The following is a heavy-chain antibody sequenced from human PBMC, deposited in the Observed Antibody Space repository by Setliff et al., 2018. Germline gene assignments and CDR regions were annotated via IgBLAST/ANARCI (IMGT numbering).Heavy chain of an antibody. D-gene: IGHD1-1*01. CDR3: AIDYGPTGTPYH. Sequence: PSETLSLTCEVSGDSVSSSHWWSWVRQPPGRGLEWLGEIYHTGSTTYSYNASLKSRVTITADTSTDTSYMEMSSLRFEDTAVYYCAIDYGPTGTPYHWGQGTPVTVSS. V-gene: IGHV4-4*02. J-gene: IGHJ4*02. CDR2: IYHTGSTTY. CDR1: GDSVSSSHW.